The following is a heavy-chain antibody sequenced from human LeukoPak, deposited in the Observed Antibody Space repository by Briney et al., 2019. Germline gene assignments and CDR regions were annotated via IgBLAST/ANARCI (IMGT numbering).Heavy chain of an antibody. Sequence: SETLSLTCTVSGGSISSSSYYWGWIRQPPGKGLEWIGNGYYSGNTYHNPSLKSRVTISVDTSKNQFSLKLTSVTAADMAVYYCARQGGDEVFDYWGQGTLVTVSS. CDR3: ARQGGDEVFDY. D-gene: IGHD2-21*01. CDR2: GYYSGNT. J-gene: IGHJ4*02. V-gene: IGHV4-39*01. CDR1: GGSISSSSYY.